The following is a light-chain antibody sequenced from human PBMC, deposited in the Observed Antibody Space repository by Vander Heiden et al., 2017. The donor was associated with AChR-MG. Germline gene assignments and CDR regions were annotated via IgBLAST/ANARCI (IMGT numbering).Light chain of an antibody. J-gene: IGKJ1*01. CDR1: QSVSTS. CDR2: KAS. Sequence: DIQMTQSPSTLSASVGDRVAITCRASQSVSTSLAWYQQKPGKAPNLLIYKASNLESGVPSRFSGSGSGTDFTLTISSLQPDDFATYYCQQYITFSRTFGQGTKVEIK. V-gene: IGKV1-5*03. CDR3: QQYITFSRT.